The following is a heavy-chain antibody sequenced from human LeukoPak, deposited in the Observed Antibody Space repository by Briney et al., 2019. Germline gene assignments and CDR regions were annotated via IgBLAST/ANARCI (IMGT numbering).Heavy chain of an antibody. J-gene: IGHJ4*02. CDR3: ASCGSGYDSRHDY. Sequence: SETLSLACTVSGGSISSYYWSWIRQPPGKGLEWIGYIYYSGSTNYNPSLKSRVTISVDTSKNQFSLKLSSVTAADTAVYYCASCGSGYDSRHDYWGQGTLVTVSS. CDR2: IYYSGST. D-gene: IGHD5-12*01. V-gene: IGHV4-59*01. CDR1: GGSISSYY.